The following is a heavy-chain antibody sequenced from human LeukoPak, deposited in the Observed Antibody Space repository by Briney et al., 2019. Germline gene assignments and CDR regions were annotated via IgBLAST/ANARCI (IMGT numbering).Heavy chain of an antibody. CDR1: GYTFTGYY. J-gene: IGHJ5*02. Sequence: GASVKVSCKASGYTFTGYYMHWVRQAPGQGLEWMGLINPNSGGTNYAQTFQGRVTMTRDTSISTAYMELSRLRSDDTAVYYCARDGDIVVVPAAINWFDPWGQGTLVTVSS. V-gene: IGHV1-2*02. D-gene: IGHD2-2*01. CDR2: INPNSGGT. CDR3: ARDGDIVVVPAAINWFDP.